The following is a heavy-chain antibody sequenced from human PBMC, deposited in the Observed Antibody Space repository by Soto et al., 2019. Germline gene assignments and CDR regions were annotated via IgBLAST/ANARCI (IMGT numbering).Heavy chain of an antibody. CDR3: ARDAKYGDYDY. V-gene: IGHV1-18*04. Sequence: GASVKVSCKASGYTFTSYGISWVRQAPGQGLEWMGWISAYNGNTNYAPKLQGRVTMPTDTSTSTAYMELRSLRSDDTAVYYCARDAKYGDYDYWGQGTLVTVSS. J-gene: IGHJ4*02. CDR1: GYTFTSYG. CDR2: ISAYNGNT. D-gene: IGHD4-17*01.